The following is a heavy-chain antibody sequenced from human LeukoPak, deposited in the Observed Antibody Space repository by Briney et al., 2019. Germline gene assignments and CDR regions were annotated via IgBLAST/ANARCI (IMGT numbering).Heavy chain of an antibody. V-gene: IGHV3-23*01. Sequence: PGGSLRLSCAASGFAFSSYAMSWARQAPGKGLEWVSAISGSGGSTYYADSVKGRFTISRDNSKNTLYLQMNSLRAEDTAVYYCAKGPRTVELRWFDPWGQGTLVTVSS. CDR1: GFAFSSYA. CDR3: AKGPRTVELRWFDP. CDR2: ISGSGGST. J-gene: IGHJ5*02. D-gene: IGHD1-7*01.